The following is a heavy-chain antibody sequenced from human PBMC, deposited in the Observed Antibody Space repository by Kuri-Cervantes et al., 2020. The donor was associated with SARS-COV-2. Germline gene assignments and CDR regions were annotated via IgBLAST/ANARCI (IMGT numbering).Heavy chain of an antibody. Sequence: ESLKISCTVSGGSISSSSYYWGWIRQPPGKGLEWIGEINHSGSTNYNPSLKSRVTISVDTSKNQFSLKLSSVTAADTAVYYCARGRYGSSPSYYYYMDVWGKGTTVTSP. CDR3: ARGRYGSSPSYYYYMDV. CDR2: INHSGST. V-gene: IGHV4-39*07. J-gene: IGHJ6*03. CDR1: GGSISSSSYY. D-gene: IGHD6-6*01.